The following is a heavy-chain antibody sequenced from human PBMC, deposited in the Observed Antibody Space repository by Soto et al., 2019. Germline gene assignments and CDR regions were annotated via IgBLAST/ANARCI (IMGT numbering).Heavy chain of an antibody. CDR1: GFSVSRNY. V-gene: IGHV3-53*02. CDR2: VYSGGAT. D-gene: IGHD3-10*01. CDR3: ARVPGRL. J-gene: IGHJ4*02. Sequence: QLVETGGGWIQPGTSLTLSCAASGFSVSRNYMTWVRQAPGKGLEWVSFVYSGGATFYAASVKGRFILSRDDSQNTMYLQMNNLRAEDTAVYYCARVPGRLWGRGTLVTVAS.